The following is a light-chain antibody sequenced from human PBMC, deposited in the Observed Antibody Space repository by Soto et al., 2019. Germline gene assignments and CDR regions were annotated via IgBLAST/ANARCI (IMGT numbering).Light chain of an antibody. CDR2: AAS. CDR3: EQSYSTPFT. V-gene: IGKV1-39*01. CDR1: QSISSY. Sequence: DFQMTQSPSSLSASVGDRVTITCRASQSISSYLNWYQQKPGKAPNLLIYAASSLQSGVPSRFGGSGSGTDFTLTISSLRPEDSATYYCEQSYSTPFTFGPGNKVDIK. J-gene: IGKJ3*01.